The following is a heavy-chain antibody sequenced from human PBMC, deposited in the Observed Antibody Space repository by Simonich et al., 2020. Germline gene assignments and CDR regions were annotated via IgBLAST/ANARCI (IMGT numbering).Heavy chain of an antibody. CDR2: INHSGRT. CDR3: ARHRLVDGTTGTTGVDYYYGMDV. CDR1: GGSFSGYY. J-gene: IGHJ6*02. V-gene: IGHV4-34*01. D-gene: IGHD1-1*01. Sequence: QVQLQQWGAGLLKPSETLSLTCAVYGGSFSGYYWSWIHQHPGKGLEWIGEINHSGRTNYTPSLKSRVNISVDTSKNQFSLKLSSVTAADTAVYYCARHRLVDGTTGTTGVDYYYGMDVWGQGTTVTVSS.